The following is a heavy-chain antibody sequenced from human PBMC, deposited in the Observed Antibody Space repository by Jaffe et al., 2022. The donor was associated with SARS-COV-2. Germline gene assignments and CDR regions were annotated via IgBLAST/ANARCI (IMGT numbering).Heavy chain of an antibody. CDR2: FYDSGTT. Sequence: QLQLQGSGPGLVKPSGTLSLNCPLSGGSVWGWIRQPPGKGLEWIGSFYDSGTTFYNPSLKSRVIISVDTSRNQFSLRLNSVTATDTAIYFCAIQHHDRSGSPVGYFASWGQGTLVTVSS. D-gene: IGHD3-22*01. J-gene: IGHJ4*02. CDR1: GGSV. CDR3: AIQHHDRSGSPVGYFAS. V-gene: IGHV4-59*05.